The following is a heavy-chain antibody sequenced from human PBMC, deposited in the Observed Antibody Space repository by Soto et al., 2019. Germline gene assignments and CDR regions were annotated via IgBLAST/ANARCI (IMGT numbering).Heavy chain of an antibody. V-gene: IGHV3-21*01. CDR2: ISSSGYI. J-gene: IGHJ6*02. Sequence: GGSLRLSCAASGFNFNSYTINWVRQAPVKRLEWLSSISSSGYIFSTDSVRGRFTISRDNAKNSVYLQINSLRAEDTAVYFCARDCSGGSCYPGMDVWGQGTTVTVYS. CDR3: ARDCSGGSCYPGMDV. D-gene: IGHD2-15*01. CDR1: GFNFNSYT.